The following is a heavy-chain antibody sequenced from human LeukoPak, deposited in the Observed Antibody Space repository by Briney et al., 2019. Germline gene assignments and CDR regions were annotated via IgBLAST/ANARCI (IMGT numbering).Heavy chain of an antibody. V-gene: IGHV3-7*04. J-gene: IGHJ3*02. CDR2: IKQDGSEK. CDR1: GFTFSSYW. CDR3: ARDVPNPDYGDPEDAFDI. D-gene: IGHD4-17*01. Sequence: GGSLRLSCAASGFTFSSYWMSWVPQAPGKGLEWVANIKQDGSEKYYVDSVKGRFTISRDNAKNSLYLQMNSLRAEDTAVYYCARDVPNPDYGDPEDAFDIWGQGTMVTVSS.